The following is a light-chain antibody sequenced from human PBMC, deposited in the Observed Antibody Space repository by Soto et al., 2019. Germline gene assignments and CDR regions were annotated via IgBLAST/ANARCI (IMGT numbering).Light chain of an antibody. CDR1: QSISSW. CDR2: KAS. V-gene: IGKV1-5*03. J-gene: IGKJ1*01. Sequence: VQMTQSPSTLSASVWDIVTITLLASQSISSWLAWYQQKPWKAPKLLIYKASSLESGVPSRFSGSGSGTEFTLTISSLQPDDFATYYCQQYNSYPWTFGQGTKVDIK. CDR3: QQYNSYPWT.